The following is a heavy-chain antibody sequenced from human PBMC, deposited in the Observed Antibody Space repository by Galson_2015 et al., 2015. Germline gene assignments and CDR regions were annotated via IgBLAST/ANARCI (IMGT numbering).Heavy chain of an antibody. CDR2: IYPGDSDT. J-gene: IGHJ5*02. CDR3: ARQTYYDFWSGYSPIDP. CDR1: GYSFTSYW. D-gene: IGHD3-3*01. Sequence: QSGAEVKKPGESLKISCKGSGYSFTSYWIGWVRQMSGKGLEWMGIIYPGDSDTRYSPSFQGQVTISADKSISTAYLQWSSLKASDTAMYYCARQTYYDFWSGYSPIDPWGQGTLVTVSS. V-gene: IGHV5-51*01.